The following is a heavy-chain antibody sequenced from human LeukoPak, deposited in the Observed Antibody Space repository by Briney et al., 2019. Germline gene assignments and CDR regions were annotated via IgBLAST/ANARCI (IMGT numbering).Heavy chain of an antibody. CDR1: GYSISSGYY. J-gene: IGHJ6*03. CDR3: ARQQLHGHYYYYYMDV. Sequence: SETLSLTCAVSGYSISSGYYWGWIRQPPGKGLEWFGSIYHSGSTYYNPSLKSRVTISVDTSKNQFSLKLSSVTAADTAVYYCARQQLHGHYYYYYMDVWGKGTTVTVSS. V-gene: IGHV4-38-2*01. D-gene: IGHD6-13*01. CDR2: IYHSGST.